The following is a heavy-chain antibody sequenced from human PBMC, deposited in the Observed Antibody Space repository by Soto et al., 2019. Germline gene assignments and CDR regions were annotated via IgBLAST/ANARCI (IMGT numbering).Heavy chain of an antibody. CDR2: IIPIFGTA. V-gene: IGHV1-69*01. Sequence: GASVKVSCKASGGTFSSYAISWVRQAPGQGLEWMGGIIPIFGTANYAQKFQGRVTITADESTSTAYMELSSLRSEDTAVYYCAGENLETYDSSGYCWFDPWGQGTLVTVSS. CDR3: AGENLETYDSSGYCWFDP. CDR1: GGTFSSYA. D-gene: IGHD3-22*01. J-gene: IGHJ5*02.